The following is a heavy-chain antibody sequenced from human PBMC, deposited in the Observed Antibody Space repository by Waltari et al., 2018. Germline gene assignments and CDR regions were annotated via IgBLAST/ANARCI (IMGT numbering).Heavy chain of an antibody. CDR1: GGSFSAYY. V-gene: IGHV4-34*01. CDR2: IKQSGFT. J-gene: IGHJ4*02. Sequence: QVQLHQGGAGLLKPSETLSLTCVVYGGSFSAYYWSWIRQPPGKGLEWLGEIKQSGFTNYNPSGKSRATMSLDTSKNQFSLKLSSLTAADTAVYYCAGGTASAWELGHSWGQGTLVTVSS. CDR3: AGGTASAWELGHS. D-gene: IGHD1-26*01.